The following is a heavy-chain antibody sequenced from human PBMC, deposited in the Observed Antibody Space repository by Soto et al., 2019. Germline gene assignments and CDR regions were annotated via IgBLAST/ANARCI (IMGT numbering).Heavy chain of an antibody. CDR3: ARAPKVSGSSQTRPDF. Sequence: QVQLHQWGAGVLKPSETLSLACSIYSGSLSGYYWSWIRQPPGKGLEWIGEISQSGNTNYSPSLKSRVSISIDTSKKQFSLNLASVSAADTAVYYCARAPKVSGSSQTRPDFWGQGTLVTVSS. D-gene: IGHD6-6*01. CDR1: SGSLSGYY. V-gene: IGHV4-34*01. J-gene: IGHJ4*02. CDR2: ISQSGNT.